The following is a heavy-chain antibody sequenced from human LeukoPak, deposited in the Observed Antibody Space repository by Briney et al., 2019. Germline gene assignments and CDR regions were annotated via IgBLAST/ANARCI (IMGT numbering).Heavy chain of an antibody. J-gene: IGHJ6*02. D-gene: IGHD3-9*01. CDR2: INPNSGGT. Sequence: ASVKVSCKASGYTFTGYYMHWVRQAPGQGLEWMGWINPNSGGTNYAQKFQGWVTMTSDTSISTAYMELSRLRSDDTAVYYCARGDILTGSSYYYYGMDVWGQGTTVTVSS. V-gene: IGHV1-2*04. CDR1: GYTFTGYY. CDR3: ARGDILTGSSYYYYGMDV.